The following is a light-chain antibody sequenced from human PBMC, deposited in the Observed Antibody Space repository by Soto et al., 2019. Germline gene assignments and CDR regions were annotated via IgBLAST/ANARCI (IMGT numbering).Light chain of an antibody. Sequence: DIQMTQSPSSVSASVGDRVTITCRARENINNWLDWYQQKPGKAPNLLIYETSTLQNGVPSRFSGSRSGADFTLTISSLQPEDFATYYCQQASSYPLTFRGGTRVE. V-gene: IGKV1-12*01. CDR2: ETS. J-gene: IGKJ4*01. CDR1: ENINNW. CDR3: QQASSYPLT.